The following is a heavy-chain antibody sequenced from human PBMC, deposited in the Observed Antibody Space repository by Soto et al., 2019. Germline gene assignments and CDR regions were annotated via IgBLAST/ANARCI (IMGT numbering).Heavy chain of an antibody. Sequence: QVQLQESGPGLVKPSQTLSLTCTVSGGSISSGDYYWSWIRQPPGKGLEWIGYIYYSGSTYYNPSLKSRVTISVETSKNQFSLKLSSVTAADTAVYYCARADQTSDYDFWSVFDYWGQGTLVTVSS. CDR3: ARADQTSDYDFWSVFDY. D-gene: IGHD3-3*01. CDR2: IYYSGST. J-gene: IGHJ4*02. CDR1: GGSISSGDYY. V-gene: IGHV4-30-4*01.